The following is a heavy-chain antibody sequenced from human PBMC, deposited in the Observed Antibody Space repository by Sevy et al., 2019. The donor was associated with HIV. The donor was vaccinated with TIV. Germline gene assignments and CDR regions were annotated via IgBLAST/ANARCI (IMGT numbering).Heavy chain of an antibody. J-gene: IGHJ4*02. CDR2: INPNSGGT. Sequence: ASVKVSCKASGYTFTGYYMHWVRQAPGQGLEWMGRINPNSGGTNYAQKFQGRVTLTGDTSISTAYMELSRLRSDDTAVYYCARDFFYSGPSIVVVVAATPAYWGQGTLVTVSS. CDR3: ARDFFYSGPSIVVVVAATPAY. V-gene: IGHV1-2*06. D-gene: IGHD2-15*01. CDR1: GYTFTGYY.